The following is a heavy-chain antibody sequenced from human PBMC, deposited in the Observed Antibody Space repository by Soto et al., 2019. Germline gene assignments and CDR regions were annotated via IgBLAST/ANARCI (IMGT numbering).Heavy chain of an antibody. J-gene: IGHJ6*03. D-gene: IGHD3-3*01. V-gene: IGHV4-59*08. CDR2: ISYTGST. CDR3: ASTTRSGSCFDYYHMDV. Sequence: SETLSLTCTVSGDSLRNYYWSWIRQPPGKGLEWIGYISYTGSTNYSPSLRSLVTISIDTSKNQFSLRLGSVTAADTAVYHCASTTRSGSCFDYYHMDVWGKGTTVTVSS. CDR1: GDSLRNYY.